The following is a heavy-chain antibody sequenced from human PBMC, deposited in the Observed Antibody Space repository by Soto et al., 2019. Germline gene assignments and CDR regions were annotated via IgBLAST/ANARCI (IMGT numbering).Heavy chain of an antibody. CDR3: ARGYYYENSGYYSLDY. V-gene: IGHV1-69*13. CDR2: IIPIFGTA. J-gene: IGHJ4*02. D-gene: IGHD3-22*01. CDR1: GGTFSSYA. Sequence: SVKVSCKASGGTFSSYAISWVRQAPGQGLEWMGAIIPIFGTANCAQKFQGRVTITADESTSTAYMELSSLRSEDAAVYYCARGYYYENSGYYSLDYWGQGTLVTVSS.